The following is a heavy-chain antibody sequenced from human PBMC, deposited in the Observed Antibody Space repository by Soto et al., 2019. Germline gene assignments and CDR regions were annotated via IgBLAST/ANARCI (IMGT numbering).Heavy chain of an antibody. CDR1: GFTFNDYW. CDR2: IKQDGSEK. V-gene: IGHV3-7*05. J-gene: IGHJ4*02. Sequence: GGSLRLSCAASGFTFNDYWMSWVRQAPGKGLEWVANIKQDGSEKNYVDSVKGRFTISRDNAKNSLYLQMNSLRAEDTALYYCATTARGGNLWGQGTLVTVSS. CDR3: ATTARGGNL. D-gene: IGHD2-15*01.